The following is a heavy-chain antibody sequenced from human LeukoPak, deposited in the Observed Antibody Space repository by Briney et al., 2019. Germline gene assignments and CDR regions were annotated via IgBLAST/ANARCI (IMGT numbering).Heavy chain of an antibody. D-gene: IGHD1-1*01. CDR3: ARGNWNDVVGYYFDY. J-gene: IGHJ4*02. CDR2: IYHSGSP. CDR1: GYSISSGYY. Sequence: SETLSLTCTVSGYSISSGYYWGWIRQPPGKGLEWIGSIYHSGSPYYNPSLKSRVTISVDTSKNHFSLKLSSVTAADTAVYYCARGNWNDVVGYYFDYWGQGTLVTVSS. V-gene: IGHV4-38-2*02.